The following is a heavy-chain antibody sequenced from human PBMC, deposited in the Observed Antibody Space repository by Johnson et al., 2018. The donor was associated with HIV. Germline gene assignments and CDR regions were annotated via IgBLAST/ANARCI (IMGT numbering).Heavy chain of an antibody. CDR2: IWYDGTNK. CDR1: GFTFSSYG. Sequence: QVHLVESGGGVVQPGRSLRLSCAASGFTFSSYGMHWVRQAPGKGLEWVAVIWYDGTNKYYADSVKGRFTISRDNSKNTLYLQMNSLRAEDTAVYSCARVGSSGKDAFDIWGQGTMVTVSS. J-gene: IGHJ3*02. CDR3: ARVGSSGKDAFDI. V-gene: IGHV3-33*01. D-gene: IGHD6-25*01.